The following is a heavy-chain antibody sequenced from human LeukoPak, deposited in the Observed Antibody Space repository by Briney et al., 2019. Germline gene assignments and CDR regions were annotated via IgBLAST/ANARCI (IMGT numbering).Heavy chain of an antibody. CDR2: TRNEANIYTT. D-gene: IGHD6-19*01. CDR3: ATMRWLVRYFDY. CDR1: GFIFSDHY. Sequence: HPGGSLRLSCAASGFIFSDHYMDWVRQAPGKGLEWVGRTRNEANIYTTKYAASVKGRFTISRDDSKNSLYLQMNSLKTEDTAVYYCATMRWLVRYFDYWGQGTLVTVSS. V-gene: IGHV3-72*01. J-gene: IGHJ4*02.